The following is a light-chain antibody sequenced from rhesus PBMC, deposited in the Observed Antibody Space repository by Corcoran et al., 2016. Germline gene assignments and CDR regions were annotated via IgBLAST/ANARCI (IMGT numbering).Light chain of an antibody. CDR3: QHYYSTPYS. Sequence: DIQMTQSPSSLSASVGDRVTITCRASQGITNDLAWYQQKPGETPKLLFYEASSLQSGISSRFSGSGAGKNFTLTISSLQPEDFATYYCQHYYSTPYSFGQGTKVEIK. J-gene: IGKJ2*01. V-gene: IGKV1-25*01. CDR1: QGITND. CDR2: EAS.